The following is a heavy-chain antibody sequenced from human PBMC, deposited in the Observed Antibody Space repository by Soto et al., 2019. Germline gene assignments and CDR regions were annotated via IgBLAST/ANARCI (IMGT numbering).Heavy chain of an antibody. D-gene: IGHD2-21*02. CDR1: GGSISSGGYY. Sequence: QVQLQESGPGLVKPSQTLSLTCTVSGGSISSGGYYWSWIRQHPGKGLEWIGYIYYSGSTYYNPSLRSRVTISVDTSKNQFSLKLSSVTAADTAVFYGARGDSWGGMDVWGQGTTVTVSS. J-gene: IGHJ6*02. CDR3: ARGDSWGGMDV. V-gene: IGHV4-31*03. CDR2: IYYSGST.